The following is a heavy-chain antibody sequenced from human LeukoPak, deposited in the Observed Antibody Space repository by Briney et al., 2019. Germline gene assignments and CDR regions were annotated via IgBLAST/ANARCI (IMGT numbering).Heavy chain of an antibody. CDR2: ISGSGGST. J-gene: IGHJ4*02. Sequence: PGGSLRLSCAASGFTFSSYAMCWVRQAPGKGLEWVSAISGSGGSTYYADSVKGRFTISRDNSKNTLYLQMNSLRAEDTAVYYCAKDLAVDWNYSEWGYDYWGQGTLVTVSS. V-gene: IGHV3-23*01. CDR3: AKDLAVDWNYSEWGYDY. CDR1: GFTFSSYA. D-gene: IGHD1-7*01.